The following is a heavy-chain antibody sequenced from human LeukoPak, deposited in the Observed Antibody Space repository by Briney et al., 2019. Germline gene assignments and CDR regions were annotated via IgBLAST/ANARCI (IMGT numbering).Heavy chain of an antibody. CDR1: GYTFTGYY. D-gene: IGHD3-22*01. CDR3: ARPMIVARDAFDI. Sequence: GASVKVSCKASGYTFTGYYMHWVRQAPGQGLEWMGWINPNSGGTNYAQKFQGRVTMTRDTSISTAYMELSRLRSDDTAVYYCARPMIVARDAFDIWGQGTMVTVSS. V-gene: IGHV1-2*02. J-gene: IGHJ3*02. CDR2: INPNSGGT.